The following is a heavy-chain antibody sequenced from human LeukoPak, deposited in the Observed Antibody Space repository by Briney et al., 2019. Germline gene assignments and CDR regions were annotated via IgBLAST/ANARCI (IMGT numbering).Heavy chain of an antibody. CDR1: GYSFTNYW. D-gene: IGHD6-25*01. Sequence: GESLKISCKGSGYSFTNYWIGWVRQIPGTGLEWMGIIYPGDSDTIYNPSFQGQVTISADNSITTAYVQWSSLKASDTAIYYCARSLRGSGWYIDYWGQGTLVTVSS. V-gene: IGHV5-51*01. CDR2: IYPGDSDT. J-gene: IGHJ4*02. CDR3: ARSLRGSGWYIDY.